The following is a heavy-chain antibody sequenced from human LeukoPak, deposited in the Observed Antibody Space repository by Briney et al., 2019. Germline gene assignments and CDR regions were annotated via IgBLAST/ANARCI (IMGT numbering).Heavy chain of an antibody. V-gene: IGHV5-51*01. J-gene: IGHJ4*02. CDR3: ARQVVPAAILYYFDY. CDR2: LYPGDSDI. Sequence: GESLKISCKGSGYSFTTYWIGWVRQMPGKGLEWMGILYPGDSDIRYSPSFQGQVTISADKSISTAYLQWSSLKASDTAMYYCARQVVPAAILYYFDYWGQGTLVTVSS. CDR1: GYSFTTYW. D-gene: IGHD2-2*01.